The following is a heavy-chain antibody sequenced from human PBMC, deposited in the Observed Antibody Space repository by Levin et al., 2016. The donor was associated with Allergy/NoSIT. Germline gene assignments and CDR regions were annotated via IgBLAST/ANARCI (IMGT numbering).Heavy chain of an antibody. Sequence: SETLSLTCAVYGGSFSGYYWSWIRQPPGKGLEWIGEINHSGSTNYNPSLKSRVTISVDTSKNQFSLKLSSVTAADTAVYYCASAYFWSGYAGPYYFDYWGQGTLVTVSS. D-gene: IGHD3-3*01. CDR2: INHSGST. CDR3: ASAYFWSGYAGPYYFDY. V-gene: IGHV4-34*01. CDR1: GGSFSGYY. J-gene: IGHJ4*02.